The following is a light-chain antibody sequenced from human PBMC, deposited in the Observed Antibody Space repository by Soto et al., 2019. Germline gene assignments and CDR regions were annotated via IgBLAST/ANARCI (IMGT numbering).Light chain of an antibody. CDR3: QVWDSSSDHVV. Sequence: SYALTQPPSVSVAPGPTARITCGGTNIGSKSVHWYQQKPGQAPVLVVYDASDRPSGIPERFSGSNSGNTATLTISRVEAGDEADYYCQVWDSSSDHVVFGGGTKVTVL. V-gene: IGLV3-21*02. J-gene: IGLJ2*01. CDR2: DAS. CDR1: NIGSKS.